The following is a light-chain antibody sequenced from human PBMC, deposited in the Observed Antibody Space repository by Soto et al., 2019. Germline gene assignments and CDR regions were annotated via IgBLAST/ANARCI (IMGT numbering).Light chain of an antibody. Sequence: DIVMTQSPDSLAVSLGERATINCKSSQSVLYSSNNKNYLAWYQQKPGQPPKLLIYWASTRESGVPDRFSGSGSGTDFTLTISSLQAEDVAVYYCQQYYSGPPTFGGGTKVESK. CDR1: QSVLYSSNNKNY. CDR3: QQYYSGPPT. V-gene: IGKV4-1*01. CDR2: WAS. J-gene: IGKJ4*01.